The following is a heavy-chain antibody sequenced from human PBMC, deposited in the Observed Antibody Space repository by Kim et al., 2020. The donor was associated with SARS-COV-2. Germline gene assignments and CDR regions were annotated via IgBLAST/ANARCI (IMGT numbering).Heavy chain of an antibody. D-gene: IGHD3-10*01. Sequence: GGSLRLSCAASGFTFSSYSMNWVRQAPGKGLEWVSSISSSSSYIYYADSVKGRFTISRDNAKNSLYLQMNSLRAEDTAVYYCARDLSRSSWGNAKFYYGSGSYYKIDAFDIWGQGTMVTVSS. V-gene: IGHV3-21*01. CDR3: ARDLSRSSWGNAKFYYGSGSYYKIDAFDI. J-gene: IGHJ3*02. CDR2: ISSSSSYI. CDR1: GFTFSSYS.